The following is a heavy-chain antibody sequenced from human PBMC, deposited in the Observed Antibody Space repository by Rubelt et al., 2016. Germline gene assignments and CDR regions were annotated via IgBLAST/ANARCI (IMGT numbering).Heavy chain of an antibody. CDR2: IYYSGST. J-gene: IGHJ2*01. Sequence: QVQLQESGPGLVKPSQTLSLTCTVSGGSISSYYWSWIRQPPGKGLEWIGYIYYSGSTNYNPSLKSRVTISVDTSKNQFSLKLSSVTAADTAVYYCARVGYYDSSGYPLTWYFDLWGRGTLVTVSS. CDR1: GGSISSYY. CDR3: ARVGYYDSSGYPLTWYFDL. V-gene: IGHV4-59*01. D-gene: IGHD3-22*01.